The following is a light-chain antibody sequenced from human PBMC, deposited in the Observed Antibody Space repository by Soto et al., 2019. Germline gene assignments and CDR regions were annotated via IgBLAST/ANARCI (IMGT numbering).Light chain of an antibody. CDR3: QQYNNYGSWT. CDR2: KAP. J-gene: IGKJ1*01. V-gene: IGKV1-5*03. Sequence: DIQMTQSPSTLSASVGDRVTITCRASQSISGWLAWYQQKPGKAPKLLIYKAPSLESGVPSRFSGSGSGTEFTLTISSLQPDDFATFYCQQYNNYGSWTFGQGTKVEIK. CDR1: QSISGW.